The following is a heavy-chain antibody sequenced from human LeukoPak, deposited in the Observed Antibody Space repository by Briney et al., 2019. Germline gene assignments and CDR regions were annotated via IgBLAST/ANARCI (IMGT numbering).Heavy chain of an antibody. J-gene: IGHJ4*02. D-gene: IGHD3-16*01. CDR2: IYYNGST. Sequence: SETLSLTCIVSGDSISSYYWSWIRQPPGKGLEWIGYIYYNGSTNYNPSLQSRVTISVDASKKHFSLKLSSVTAADTAVYYCARDRSLGIIDYWGQGTLVTVSS. V-gene: IGHV4-59*01. CDR1: GDSISSYY. CDR3: ARDRSLGIIDY.